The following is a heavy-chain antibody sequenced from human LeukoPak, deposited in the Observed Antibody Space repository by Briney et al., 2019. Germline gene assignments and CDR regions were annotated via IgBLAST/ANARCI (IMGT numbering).Heavy chain of an antibody. Sequence: SETLSLTCTVSGGSISSYYWSWIRRPPGKGLEWIGYIYYSGSTNYNPSLKSRVTISVDTSKNQFSLKLSSVTAADTAVYYCARDRSNYGHAFDIWGQGTMVTVSS. D-gene: IGHD4-17*01. CDR2: IYYSGST. CDR3: ARDRSNYGHAFDI. J-gene: IGHJ3*02. CDR1: GGSISSYY. V-gene: IGHV4-59*01.